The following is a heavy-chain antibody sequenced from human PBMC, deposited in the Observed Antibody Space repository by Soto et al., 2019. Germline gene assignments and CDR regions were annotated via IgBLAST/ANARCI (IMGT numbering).Heavy chain of an antibody. CDR1: EFTFSSYA. CDR2: ISGSGGRT. V-gene: IGHV3-23*01. Sequence: EVQLLESGGGLVQPGGSLRLSCAASEFTFSSYAMSWVRQAPGKGLEWVSTISGSGGRTYYADSVKGRFTISRDNSRNTLHLQMNRLRVEDTALYYCAKTLLSTSWYGLHDYVSQGTLVTVSS. CDR3: AKTLLSTSWYGLHDY. J-gene: IGHJ4*02. D-gene: IGHD6-13*01.